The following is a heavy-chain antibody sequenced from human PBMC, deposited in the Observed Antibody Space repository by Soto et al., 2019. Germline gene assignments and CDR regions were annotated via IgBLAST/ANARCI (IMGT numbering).Heavy chain of an antibody. CDR1: GYTFTSYD. J-gene: IGHJ4*02. Sequence: QVQLVQSGAEVRKLGASVKVSCEASGYTFTSYDIYWVRQATGQGLEWMGWMNPNTGNSGYAQKFQGRVTMTSDTSISTAHMELSSLRSDDTAVYYCARRAETNGWNGFGADKYYFDFWGQGTLVTVSS. CDR3: ARRAETNGWNGFGADKYYFDF. CDR2: MNPNTGNS. D-gene: IGHD1-1*01. V-gene: IGHV1-8*01.